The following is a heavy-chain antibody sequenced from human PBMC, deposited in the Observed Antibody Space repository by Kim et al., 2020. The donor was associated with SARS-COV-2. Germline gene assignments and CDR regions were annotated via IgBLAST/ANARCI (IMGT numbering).Heavy chain of an antibody. Sequence: SLKSRVTISVDTSKNQFSLKLSSVTAADTAVYYCASGDSSGYYPIGAFDIWGQGTMVTVSS. J-gene: IGHJ3*02. CDR3: ASGDSSGYYPIGAFDI. D-gene: IGHD3-22*01. V-gene: IGHV4-39*01.